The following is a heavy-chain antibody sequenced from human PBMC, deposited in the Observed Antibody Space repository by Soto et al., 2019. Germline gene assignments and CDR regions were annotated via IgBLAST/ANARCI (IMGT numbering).Heavy chain of an antibody. V-gene: IGHV1-69*08. CDR3: ARDLGGGNTSCYDY. Sequence: QVQLVQSGAEVKKPGSSVKVSCKASGGTFSSYTISWVRQAPGQGLEWMGRIIPILGIANYAQKFQGRVTITADKSTSTAYMELSSLRSEDTAVYYCARDLGGGNTSCYDYWGQGTLVTVSS. CDR2: IIPILGIA. CDR1: GGTFSSYT. D-gene: IGHD2-2*01. J-gene: IGHJ4*02.